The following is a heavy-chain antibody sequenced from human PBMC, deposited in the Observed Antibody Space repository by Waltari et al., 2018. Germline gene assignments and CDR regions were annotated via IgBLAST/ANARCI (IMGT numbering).Heavy chain of an antibody. CDR1: GFTFNPCA. CDR2: ISSTAIYT. V-gene: IGHV3-23*01. D-gene: IGHD2-15*01. Sequence: EVQLLESGGGLVQPGGSLTLSCSASGFTFNPCAMNWVRQAPGKGLEWVAGISSTAIYTAFADSVRGRFTISRDFSKNTVYLQMNTLRAEDTAIYYCAKEVVGDLKYFDHFGQGALVTVSS. J-gene: IGHJ4*02. CDR3: AKEVVGDLKYFDH.